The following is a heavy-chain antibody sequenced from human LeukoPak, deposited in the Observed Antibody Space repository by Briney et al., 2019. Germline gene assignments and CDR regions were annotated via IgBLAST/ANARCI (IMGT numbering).Heavy chain of an antibody. CDR1: GFTFDDYA. CDR3: ARVGSGWFLDY. D-gene: IGHD6-19*01. J-gene: IGHJ4*02. CDR2: ISWNSGSI. V-gene: IGHV3-9*01. Sequence: GGSLRLSCAASGFTFDDYAMHWVRQGPGKGLEWVSGISWNSGSIGYADSVKGRFTISRDNAKNSLYLQMNSLRAEDTAVYYCARVGSGWFLDYWGQGTLVTVSS.